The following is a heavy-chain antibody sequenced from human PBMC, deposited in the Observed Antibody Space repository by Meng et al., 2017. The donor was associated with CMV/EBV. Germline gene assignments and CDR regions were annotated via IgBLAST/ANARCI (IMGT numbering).Heavy chain of an antibody. V-gene: IGHV4-34*01. J-gene: IGHJ6*02. Sequence: SETLSPTCAVYGGSFSGYYWSWIRQPPGKGMEWIGAINHSGSTNYNPSLKSRVTISVATSKNQFSLKLSSVTAADTAVYYCARIGAEYYDFWSGYYTYYYDGMDVWGQGTTVTVSS. CDR3: ARIGAEYYDFWSGYYTYYYDGMDV. CDR1: GGSFSGYY. CDR2: INHSGST. D-gene: IGHD3-3*01.